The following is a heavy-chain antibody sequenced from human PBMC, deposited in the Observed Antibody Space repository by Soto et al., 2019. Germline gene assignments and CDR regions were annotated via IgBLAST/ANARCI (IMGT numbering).Heavy chain of an antibody. CDR1: GGSISSGDYY. Sequence: QVQLQESGPGLMKPSQTLSLTCTVSGGSISSGDYYWSWIRQPPGKGLEWIGYIYYSGSTYYNPSLKSRVTISVDTSKNQFSLKLSSVTAADTAVYYCARGIRDQLRLKGSIRRNWFDPWGQGTLVTVSS. J-gene: IGHJ5*02. V-gene: IGHV4-30-4*01. CDR2: IYYSGST. D-gene: IGHD2-2*01. CDR3: ARGIRDQLRLKGSIRRNWFDP.